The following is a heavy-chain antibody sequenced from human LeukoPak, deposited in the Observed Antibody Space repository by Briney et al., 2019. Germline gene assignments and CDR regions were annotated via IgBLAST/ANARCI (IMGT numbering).Heavy chain of an antibody. CDR1: GYTFTGYY. J-gene: IGHJ4*02. V-gene: IGHV1-69*06. CDR2: IIPIFGTA. D-gene: IGHD6-13*01. Sequence: GASVKVSCKASGYTFTGYYMHWVRQAPGQGLEWMGGIIPIFGTANYAQKFQGRVTITADKSTSTAYMELSSLRSEDTAVYYCARDGSSSSWRYWGQGTLVTVSS. CDR3: ARDGSSSSWRY.